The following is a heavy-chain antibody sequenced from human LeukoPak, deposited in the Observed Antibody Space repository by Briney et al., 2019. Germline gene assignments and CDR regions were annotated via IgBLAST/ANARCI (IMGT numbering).Heavy chain of an antibody. Sequence: ASVKVSCKASGYTFSTYYVDWVRQAPGQGLEWMGRINPSGGSSSYAHKFQGRVTMTRDMSTSTVYLDLSSLKSEDTAVYYCARVVWGDGDYVGSASWFDPWGQGTLVTVSS. CDR2: INPSGGSS. V-gene: IGHV1-46*01. CDR1: GYTFSTYY. CDR3: ARVVWGDGDYVGSASWFDP. D-gene: IGHD4-17*01. J-gene: IGHJ5*02.